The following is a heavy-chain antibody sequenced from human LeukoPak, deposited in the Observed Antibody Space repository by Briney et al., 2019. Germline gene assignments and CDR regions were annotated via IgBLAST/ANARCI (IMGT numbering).Heavy chain of an antibody. CDR1: GGSISSYY. CDR2: IYYSGST. CDR3: ARVLVEYGDYVGFVPPYGMDV. V-gene: IGHV4-59*01. D-gene: IGHD4-17*01. Sequence: SETLSLTCTVSGGSISSYYWSWIRQPPGKGLEWIGYIYYSGSTNYNPSLKSRVTISVDTSKNQFSLKLSSVTAADTAVYYCARVLVEYGDYVGFVPPYGMDVWGQGTTVTVSS. J-gene: IGHJ6*02.